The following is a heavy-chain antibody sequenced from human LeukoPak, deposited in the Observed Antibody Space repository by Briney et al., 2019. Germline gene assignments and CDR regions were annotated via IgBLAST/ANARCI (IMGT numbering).Heavy chain of an antibody. CDR1: GFTVSSNY. Sequence: GGSLRLSCAASGFTVSSNYMSWVRQAPGKGLEWVSVIYSGGSTYYADSVKGRFTISRDNSKNTLYLQMNSLRAEDTAVYYCATASWSRQPFDYWGQGTLVTVSS. J-gene: IGHJ4*02. CDR3: ATASWSRQPFDY. CDR2: IYSGGST. D-gene: IGHD6-13*01. V-gene: IGHV3-53*01.